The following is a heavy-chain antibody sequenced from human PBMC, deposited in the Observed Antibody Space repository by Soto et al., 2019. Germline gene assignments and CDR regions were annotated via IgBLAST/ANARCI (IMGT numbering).Heavy chain of an antibody. CDR1: GFTFSDYY. V-gene: IGHV3-11*01. J-gene: IGHJ6*03. CDR3: ARDAAAQYYYYYMDV. CDR2: ISSSGSTI. D-gene: IGHD6-6*01. Sequence: GGSLRLSCAASGFTFSDYYMSWIRQAPGKGLEWVSYISSSGSTIYYADSVKGRFTISRDNAKNSLYLQMNSLRAEDTAVYYCARDAAAQYYYYYMDVWGKGTTVTVSS.